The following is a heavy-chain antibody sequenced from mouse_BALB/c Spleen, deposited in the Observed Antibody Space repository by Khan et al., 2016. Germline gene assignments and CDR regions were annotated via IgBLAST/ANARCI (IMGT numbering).Heavy chain of an antibody. D-gene: IGHD1-1*01. V-gene: IGHV3-2*02. CDR3: GTKIVAPRFGF. CDR1: GYSITSDYA. CDR2: ISYSGST. J-gene: IGHJ3*01. Sequence: EVQLQESGPGLVKPSQSLSLTCTVTGYSITSDYAWNWIRQFPGNKLEWMGYISYSGSTSYNPSLKSRISITRDTSKNQFFLQLNSVTTEDTAAYDCGTKIVAPRFGFWGQGTLGAVSA.